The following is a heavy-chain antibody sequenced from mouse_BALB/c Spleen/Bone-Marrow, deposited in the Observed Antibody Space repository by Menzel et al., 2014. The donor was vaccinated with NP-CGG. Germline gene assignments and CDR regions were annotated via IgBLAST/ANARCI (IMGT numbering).Heavy chain of an antibody. CDR3: AREGVRTYYYAMDY. CDR1: GFSLTSYD. Sequence: VKLMESGPGLVQPSQSLSITCTVSGFSLTSYDVHWVRQSPGKGLEWLGVIWSGGSTDYNAAFMSRLSISKDNSKSQVFFKMNSLQANDTAIYYCAREGVRTYYYAMDYWGQGTSVTVSS. J-gene: IGHJ4*01. D-gene: IGHD2-14*01. V-gene: IGHV2-2*02. CDR2: IWSGGST.